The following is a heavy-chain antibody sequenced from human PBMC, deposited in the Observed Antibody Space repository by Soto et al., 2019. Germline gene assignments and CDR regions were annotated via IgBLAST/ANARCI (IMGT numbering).Heavy chain of an antibody. CDR1: GCTFSSYG. V-gene: IGHV3-30*18. D-gene: IGHD3-3*01. J-gene: IGHJ6*02. CDR3: AKGNAIFGVALPMDV. Sequence: QVQLVESGGGVVQPGRSLRLSCAASGCTFSSYGMHWVRQAPGKGPEWVSVISYDGSNKYYGGSVKGRFTVSRDNSKNTLYLQMNSLRVEDTAVYYCAKGNAIFGVALPMDVWGQGTTVTVSS. CDR2: ISYDGSNK.